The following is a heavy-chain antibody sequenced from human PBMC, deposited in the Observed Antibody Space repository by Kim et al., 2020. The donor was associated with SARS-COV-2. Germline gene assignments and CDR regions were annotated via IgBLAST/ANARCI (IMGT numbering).Heavy chain of an antibody. CDR2: INHSGST. D-gene: IGHD1-7*01. V-gene: IGHV4-34*01. CDR3: ARRSITGTTY. CDR1: GGSFSGYY. J-gene: IGHJ4*02. Sequence: SETLSLTCAVYGGSFSGYYWSWIRQPPGKGLEWIGEINHSGSTNYNPSLKSRVTISVDTSKNQFSLKLSSVTAADTAVYYCARRSITGTTYWGQGTLVTV.